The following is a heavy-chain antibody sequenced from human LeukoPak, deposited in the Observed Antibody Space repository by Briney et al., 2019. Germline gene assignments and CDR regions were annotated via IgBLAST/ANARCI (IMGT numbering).Heavy chain of an antibody. V-gene: IGHV1-46*01. CDR3: AREGADDHGRLLWFDP. CDR1: GYTFTSNY. CDR2: ISPSGGST. Sequence: ASVKVSCKAFGYTFTSNYMHWVRQAPGQGPEWMGVISPSGGSTTYAQKFQGRIAMTTDTSTNTAYMDLRSLRSDDTAFYYCAREGADDHGRLLWFDPWGQGTLVTVSS. D-gene: IGHD4-17*01. J-gene: IGHJ5*02.